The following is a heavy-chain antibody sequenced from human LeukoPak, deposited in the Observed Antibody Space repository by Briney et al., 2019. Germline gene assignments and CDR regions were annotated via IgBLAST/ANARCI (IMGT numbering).Heavy chain of an antibody. CDR3: ARHVRGSYPDY. V-gene: IGHV5-51*01. J-gene: IGHJ4*02. Sequence: GESLKISCKGPPNSFTNYSVAWVRQMPGKGLEWMGIIYPGDSDTRYSPSFPGQVTISADKSISTAYQQWSRLKSSDTAMYYCARHVRGSYPDYWGQVTLVTVSS. CDR2: IYPGDSDT. CDR1: PNSFTNYS. D-gene: IGHD1-26*01.